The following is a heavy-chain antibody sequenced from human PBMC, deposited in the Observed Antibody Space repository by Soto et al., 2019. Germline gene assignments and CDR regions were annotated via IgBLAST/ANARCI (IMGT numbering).Heavy chain of an antibody. Sequence: QVQLVESGGGVVQPGRSLRLSCATSGFTFSTYGMHWVRQAPGKGLEWVATVWFDGSYTNHADSVKGRFTISRDNSKSTLYLQMNSLRVDDTAVYYCARGGAGVTATAPNRSNWFDPWGQGTLVTVSS. V-gene: IGHV3-33*01. J-gene: IGHJ5*02. CDR3: ARGGAGVTATAPNRSNWFDP. D-gene: IGHD2-8*01. CDR1: GFTFSTYG. CDR2: VWFDGSYT.